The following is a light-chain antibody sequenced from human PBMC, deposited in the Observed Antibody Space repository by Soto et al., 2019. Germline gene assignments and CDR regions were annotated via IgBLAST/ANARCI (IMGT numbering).Light chain of an antibody. CDR1: QSVSSY. J-gene: IGKJ4*01. V-gene: IGKV3-11*01. CDR2: DAS. CDR3: QQRSNWLT. Sequence: EIVLTQSPATLSLSPGERATLSCRASQSVSSYLAWYQQKPGQAPRLLIYDASNRATGIPARLSGSGSGTDFPLTISRIEPEDFAVYYCQQRSNWLTFGGGTKVDIK.